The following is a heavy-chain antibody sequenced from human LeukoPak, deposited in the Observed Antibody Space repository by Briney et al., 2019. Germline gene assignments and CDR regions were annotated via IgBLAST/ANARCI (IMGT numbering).Heavy chain of an antibody. CDR1: GGSISSYY. J-gene: IGHJ4*02. CDR2: IYSSGST. V-gene: IGHV4-4*07. Sequence: SETLSLTCTVFGGSISSYYWSWIRQPAGKGLEWIGRIYSSGSTNYNPSLRSRVTMSVDTSKNQFSLKLSSVTAADTAVYYCARIAAVASRFDYWGQGTLVTVSS. CDR3: ARIAAVASRFDY. D-gene: IGHD6-13*01.